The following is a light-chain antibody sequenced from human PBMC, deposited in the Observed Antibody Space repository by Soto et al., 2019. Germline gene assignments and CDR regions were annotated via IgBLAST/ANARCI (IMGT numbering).Light chain of an antibody. J-gene: IGLJ1*01. V-gene: IGLV2-14*01. Sequence: QSALTQPASVSGSPGQSITISCTGTSSDVGVYNHVSWYQHHPGKAPQLMIYEVTNRPSGVSHRFSGSKSGNTASLTISGLQAEDEAHYYCRSYTSSSTYVFGTGTKVTVL. CDR1: SSDVGVYNH. CDR2: EVT. CDR3: RSYTSSSTYV.